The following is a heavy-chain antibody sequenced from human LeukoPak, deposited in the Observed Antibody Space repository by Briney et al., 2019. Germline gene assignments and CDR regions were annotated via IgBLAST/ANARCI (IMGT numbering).Heavy chain of an antibody. CDR1: GGSFSGYY. V-gene: IGHV4-34*01. D-gene: IGHD2-2*01. CDR2: INHSGST. CDR3: ARGLPAYCSSTSCYANDY. Sequence: SETLSLTCAVYGGSFSGYYWSWIRQPPGKGLKWIGEINHSGSTNYNPSLKSRVTISVDTSKNQFSLKLSSVTAADTAVYYCARGLPAYCSSTSCYANDYWGQGTLVTVSS. J-gene: IGHJ4*02.